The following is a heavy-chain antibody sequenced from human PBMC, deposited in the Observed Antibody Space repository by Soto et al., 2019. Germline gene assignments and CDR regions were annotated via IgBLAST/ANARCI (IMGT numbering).Heavy chain of an antibody. Sequence: EVQLVESGGGLVQPGGSLRLSCAASGFTFSSYWMSWVRQAPGKGLEWVANIKQDGSEQYYVDSVKGRFTISRDNAKNSLSLQMNSLRAEDTAVYYCATRLSITMVRGVTDDAFDIWGQGTMVTVSS. CDR2: IKQDGSEQ. J-gene: IGHJ3*02. CDR1: GFTFSSYW. CDR3: ATRLSITMVRGVTDDAFDI. V-gene: IGHV3-7*01. D-gene: IGHD3-10*01.